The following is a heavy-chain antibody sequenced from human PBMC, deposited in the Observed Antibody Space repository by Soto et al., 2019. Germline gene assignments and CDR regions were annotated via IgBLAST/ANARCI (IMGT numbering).Heavy chain of an antibody. CDR2: ISSSSSYI. D-gene: IGHD6-19*01. CDR1: GFTFSSYS. CDR3: ARGPSDSSGWYMGPYYYYGMDV. J-gene: IGHJ6*02. Sequence: GGSLRLSCAASGFTFSSYSMNWVRQAPGKGLEWVSSISSSSSYIYYADSVKGRFTISRDNAKNSLYLQMNSLRAEDTAAYYCARGPSDSSGWYMGPYYYYGMDVWGQGTTVTVSS. V-gene: IGHV3-21*01.